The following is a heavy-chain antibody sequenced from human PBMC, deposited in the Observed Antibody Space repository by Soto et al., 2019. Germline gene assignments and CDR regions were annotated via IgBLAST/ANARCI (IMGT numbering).Heavy chain of an antibody. J-gene: IGHJ6*02. V-gene: IGHV1-69*13. CDR3: ARDYYDSSGSLYGMDV. CDR2: IIPIFGTA. Sequence: SVKVSCKASGGTFSSYAISWVRQAPGQGLEWMGGIIPIFGTANYAQKFQSRVTITADESTSTAYMELSSLRSEDTAVYYCARDYYDSSGSLYGMDVWGQGTTVTVSS. D-gene: IGHD3-22*01. CDR1: GGTFSSYA.